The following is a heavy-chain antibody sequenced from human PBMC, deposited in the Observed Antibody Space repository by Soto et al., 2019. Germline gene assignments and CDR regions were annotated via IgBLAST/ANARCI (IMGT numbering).Heavy chain of an antibody. J-gene: IGHJ3*02. CDR1: GFTVSSNY. D-gene: IGHD2-21*02. CDR2: IYSGGST. V-gene: IGHV3-53*01. Sequence: EVQLVESGGGLIQPGGSLRLSCAASGFTVSSNYMSWVRQAPGKGLEWVSVIYSGGSTYYADSVKGRFTIHRDNSKNTLSFQMKSLRDKDTAVYYCAIIGYAVTPGGAFDIWGQGTMVTVSS. CDR3: AIIGYAVTPGGAFDI.